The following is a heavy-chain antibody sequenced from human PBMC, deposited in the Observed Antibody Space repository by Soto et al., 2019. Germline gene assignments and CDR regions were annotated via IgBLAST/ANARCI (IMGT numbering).Heavy chain of an antibody. J-gene: IGHJ5*02. CDR2: INWNGARI. CDR3: ANGPYSTSSGGWFDP. CDR1: GFTFDDYA. Sequence: EMQLVESGGGLVQPGRSLRLSCAASGFTFDDYAMFWVRQAPGKGLEWVSSINWNGARIAYADSVKGRFTISRDNAKNSLFLQMTSLRDDDTAFYYCANGPYSTSSGGWFDPWGQGTLVTVSS. V-gene: IGHV3-9*01. D-gene: IGHD6-6*01.